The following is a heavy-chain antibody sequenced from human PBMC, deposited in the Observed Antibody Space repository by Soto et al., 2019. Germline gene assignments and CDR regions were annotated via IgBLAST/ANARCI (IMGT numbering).Heavy chain of an antibody. J-gene: IGHJ5*02. CDR1: GASLSRTY. CDR2: IYATGET. V-gene: IGHV4-4*07. D-gene: IGHD1-26*01. CDR3: VRDGTKNLRDRFEP. Sequence: SETLSLTCNVSGASLSRTYWSWIRQPPGKGLEWIGRIYATGETDYNPPLKSRISMSVDMSKKQFSLTLRSVTAADTAIYYCVRDGTKNLRDRFEPWGRGILVTVSS.